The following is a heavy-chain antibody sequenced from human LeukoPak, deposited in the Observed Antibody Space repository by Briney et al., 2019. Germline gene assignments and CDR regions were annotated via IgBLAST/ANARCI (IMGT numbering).Heavy chain of an antibody. D-gene: IGHD2-8*02. CDR3: ARDITGPPTYYYYYMDV. Sequence: SETLSLTCVVSGDSFSSYFWNWVRQPAGKGLEWIGRIHASGGANYNPSLKTRVTMSLDTSKSLFSLNLTSVTAADTAVYYCARDITGPPTYYYYYMDVWGKGTTVTVSS. CDR2: IHASGGA. CDR1: GDSFSSYF. V-gene: IGHV4-4*07. J-gene: IGHJ6*03.